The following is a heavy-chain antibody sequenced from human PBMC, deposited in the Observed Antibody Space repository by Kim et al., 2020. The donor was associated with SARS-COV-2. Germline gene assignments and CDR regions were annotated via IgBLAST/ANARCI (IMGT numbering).Heavy chain of an antibody. Sequence: GGSLRLSCAASGFTFNNHYIHWVRQAPGKGLVWVSHISPDGSNINYADSVKGRFTISRDNAKNILYLQMNSLRVDDTAVYYCTRDGTDAFDIWGQGTMVTVSS. D-gene: IGHD1-26*01. J-gene: IGHJ3*02. V-gene: IGHV3-74*01. CDR2: ISPDGSNI. CDR1: GFTFNNHY. CDR3: TRDGTDAFDI.